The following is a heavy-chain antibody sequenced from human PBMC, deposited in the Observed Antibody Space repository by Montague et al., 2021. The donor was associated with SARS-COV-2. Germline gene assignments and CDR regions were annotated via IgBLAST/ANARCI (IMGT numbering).Heavy chain of an antibody. Sequence: CAISGDSVSSSSAAWNWIRQSPSRGREWLGRTYFRSQWYSDYAVSVKSRRTINPDTSENQFSLQLNSVTPEDTAVYYCARDAANTRIAVAGYYYYYAMDVWGQGTTVTVSS. V-gene: IGHV6-1*01. D-gene: IGHD6-19*01. CDR2: TYFRSQWYS. CDR3: ARDAANTRIAVAGYYYYYAMDV. CDR1: GDSVSSSSAA. J-gene: IGHJ6*02.